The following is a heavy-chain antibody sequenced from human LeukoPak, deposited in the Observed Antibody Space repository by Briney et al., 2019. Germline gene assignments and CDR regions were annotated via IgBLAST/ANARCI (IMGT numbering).Heavy chain of an antibody. J-gene: IGHJ5*02. D-gene: IGHD1-20*01. V-gene: IGHV1-69*10. Sequence: ASVKVSCKASGGIFNNYIFSWVRQAPGQGLEWMGGVIPNIGVTNYAEKFQGRVTITADESTTTVYMELSSLRFEDTAFYYCARDWGLIGSTDWGGHEDWFDPWGQGTLVTVSS. CDR1: GGIFNNYI. CDR2: VIPNIGVT. CDR3: ARDWGLIGSTDWGGHEDWFDP.